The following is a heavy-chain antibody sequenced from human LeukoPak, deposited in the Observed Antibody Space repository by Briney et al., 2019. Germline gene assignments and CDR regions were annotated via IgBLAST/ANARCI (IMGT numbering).Heavy chain of an antibody. CDR2: IRSKAYGGTT. D-gene: IGHD6-19*01. V-gene: IGHV3-49*03. J-gene: IGHJ4*02. Sequence: PGRSLRLSCTASGFTFGDYAMSWFRQAPGKGLEGVGFIRSKAYGGTTEYAASVKGRFTISRDDSKSIAYLQMNSLKTEDTAVYYCTRDGSSGCNDYWGQGTLVTVSS. CDR3: TRDGSSGCNDY. CDR1: GFTFGDYA.